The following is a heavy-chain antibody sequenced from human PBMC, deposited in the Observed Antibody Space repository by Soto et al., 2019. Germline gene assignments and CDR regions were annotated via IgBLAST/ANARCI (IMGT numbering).Heavy chain of an antibody. Sequence: ASVKVSCKASGYTFTCYYMYWVRHAPGQGLEWMGIINPSGGSTSYAQKFQGRVTMTRDTSTSTVYMELSSLRSEDTAVYYCAREGYTAMVIRGIDYWGQGTLVTVSS. CDR1: GYTFTCYY. V-gene: IGHV1-46*03. J-gene: IGHJ4*02. CDR3: AREGYTAMVIRGIDY. CDR2: INPSGGST. D-gene: IGHD5-18*01.